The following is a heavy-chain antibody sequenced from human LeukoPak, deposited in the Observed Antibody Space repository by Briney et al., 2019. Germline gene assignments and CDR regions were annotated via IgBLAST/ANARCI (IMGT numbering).Heavy chain of an antibody. CDR1: GGTFSSYA. CDR2: IIPIFGTA. J-gene: IGHJ6*04. V-gene: IGHV1-69*13. D-gene: IGHD2-2*01. Sequence: SVKVSCKASGGTFSSYAISCGRQGPGQGLEWMGGIIPIFGTANYAQKFQGRVTITADESTSTDEMELSSVRSEDTAVYYCARAVCSSTSCLYYFYGMDVWGKGTTVTVSS. CDR3: ARAVCSSTSCLYYFYGMDV.